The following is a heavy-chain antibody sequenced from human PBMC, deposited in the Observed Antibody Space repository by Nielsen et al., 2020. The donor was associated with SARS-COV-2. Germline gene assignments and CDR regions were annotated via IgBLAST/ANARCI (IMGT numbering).Heavy chain of an antibody. J-gene: IGHJ2*01. CDR3: ARPRGYCSGGSCYRSRKNNWYVDL. Sequence: SETLSLTCTVSGGSISSSSYYWGWIRKPPGQGLERIGSIYYSGSTNYNPSLKSRVTISVDTSKNQFSLKLSSVTAADTAVYYCARPRGYCSGGSCYRSRKNNWYVDLWGRGTLVTVSS. CDR2: IYYSGST. D-gene: IGHD2-15*01. V-gene: IGHV4-39*07. CDR1: GGSISSSSYY.